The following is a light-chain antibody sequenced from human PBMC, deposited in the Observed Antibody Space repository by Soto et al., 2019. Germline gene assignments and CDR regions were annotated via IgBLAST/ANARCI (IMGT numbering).Light chain of an antibody. Sequence: DIQTTQSPSSLSASVGDRVTITCRASETIDTYLNWYQQKPGKAPRLLIYFASSLQSGVPVRFSGSGSGTEFTLTISSLQREDFATYFCQQDYNFPRTFGLGTKLEIK. CDR2: FAS. CDR1: ETIDTY. V-gene: IGKV1-39*01. J-gene: IGKJ1*01. CDR3: QQDYNFPRT.